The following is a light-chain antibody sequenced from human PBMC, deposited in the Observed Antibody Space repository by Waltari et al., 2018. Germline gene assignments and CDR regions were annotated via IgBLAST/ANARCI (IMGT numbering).Light chain of an antibody. CDR3: SSYGGNNILAV. J-gene: IGLJ1*01. CDR2: EVS. CDR1: GSDVGGYTY. Sequence: QSALTQPPSASGSPGQSVTISCTGTGSDVGGYTYVSWYQLHPGKAPKLIIYEVSKRPSGVPDRFSGSKSGHTASLTVSGLRTEDEADYYFSSYGGNNILAVFGTGTKVIVL. V-gene: IGLV2-8*01.